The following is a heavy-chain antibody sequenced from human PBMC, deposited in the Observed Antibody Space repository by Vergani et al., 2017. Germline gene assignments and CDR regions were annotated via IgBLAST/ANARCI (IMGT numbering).Heavy chain of an antibody. J-gene: IGHJ4*02. Sequence: QVQLVESGGGVVQPGGSLRLSCAASGLTFSSYGMHWVRQAPGKGLEWVAFIRYDGSNKYYADSVKGRFTISRDNSKTTLYLQMNSLRAEDTAVYYCAKDHMEDYYDSSGSPRWFDYWGQGTLVTVSS. CDR1: GLTFSSYG. CDR2: IRYDGSNK. V-gene: IGHV3-30*02. CDR3: AKDHMEDYYDSSGSPRWFDY. D-gene: IGHD3-22*01.